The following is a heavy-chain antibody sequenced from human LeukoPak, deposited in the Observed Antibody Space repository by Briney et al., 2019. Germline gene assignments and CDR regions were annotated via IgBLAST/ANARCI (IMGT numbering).Heavy chain of an antibody. CDR2: IRYDGSNK. V-gene: IGHV3-30*02. CDR3: ASMITFGGVIDNFDY. D-gene: IGHD3-16*02. Sequence: PGGSLRLSCAASGFTFSSYDMHWVRQAPGKGLEWVAFIRYDGSNKYYADSVKGRFTISRDNSKNTLYLQMNSLRAEDTAVYYCASMITFGGVIDNFDYWGQGTLVTVSS. CDR1: GFTFSSYD. J-gene: IGHJ4*02.